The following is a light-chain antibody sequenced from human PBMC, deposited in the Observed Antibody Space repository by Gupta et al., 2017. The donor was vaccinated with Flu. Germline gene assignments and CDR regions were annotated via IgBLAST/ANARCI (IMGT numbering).Light chain of an antibody. CDR2: GVS. J-gene: IGKJ1*01. Sequence: EIVMTQSPATLSVSPGERATLSCRASQSIGSHLAWYQQKPGQPPRLLIYGVSTRTSGIPARFSGSGSGTEFALTISNLQAEDFAVYFCQQYNNWPPGTFGQGTKVESK. CDR3: QQYNNWPPGT. CDR1: QSIGSH. V-gene: IGKV3-15*01.